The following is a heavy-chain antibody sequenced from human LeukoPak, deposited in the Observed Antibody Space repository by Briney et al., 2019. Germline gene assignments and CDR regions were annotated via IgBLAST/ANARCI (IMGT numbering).Heavy chain of an antibody. J-gene: IGHJ4*02. V-gene: IGHV4-39*01. CDR3: ARVWFGELPDY. Sequence: SETLSLTCTVSGGSISSSSYYWGWIRQPPGKGLEWIGSIYYSGSTYYNPSLKSRVTISVDTSKNQFSLKLSSVTAADTAVYYCARVWFGELPDYWGQGTLVTVSS. CDR2: IYYSGST. CDR1: GGSISSSSYY. D-gene: IGHD3-10*01.